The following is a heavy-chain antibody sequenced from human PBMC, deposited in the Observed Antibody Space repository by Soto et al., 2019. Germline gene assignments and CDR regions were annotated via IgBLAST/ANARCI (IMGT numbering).Heavy chain of an antibody. J-gene: IGHJ5*02. Sequence: SVKVSCKASGGTFSSYAISWVRQAPGQGLEWMGGIIPIFGTANYAQKFQGRVTITADESTSTAYMELSSLRSEDTAVYYCARDDGPERSYNWFDPWGQGTLVTVSS. CDR1: GGTFSSYA. D-gene: IGHD3-16*02. CDR2: IIPIFGTA. V-gene: IGHV1-69*13. CDR3: ARDDGPERSYNWFDP.